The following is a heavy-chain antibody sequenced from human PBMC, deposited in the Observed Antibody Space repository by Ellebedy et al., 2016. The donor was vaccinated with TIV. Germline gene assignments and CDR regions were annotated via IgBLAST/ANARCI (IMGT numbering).Heavy chain of an antibody. D-gene: IGHD7-27*01. Sequence: SATLSLTXAVYGGSFSGYFWSWIRQPPGKGLEWIGEINHSGSTNYNPSLKSRVTISVDTSKNQFSLKLSSVTAADTAVYYCARGPTGDEPRFDYWGQGTLVTVSS. J-gene: IGHJ4*02. CDR3: ARGPTGDEPRFDY. CDR2: INHSGST. CDR1: GGSFSGYF. V-gene: IGHV4-34*01.